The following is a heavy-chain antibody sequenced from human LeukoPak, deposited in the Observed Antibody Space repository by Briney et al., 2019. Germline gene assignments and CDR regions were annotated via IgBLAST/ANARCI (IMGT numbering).Heavy chain of an antibody. J-gene: IGHJ6*03. Sequence: SETLSLTCTVSDDSITMYYWTWIRQPPGKGLEWIGYVDHTGSTKFNPSLNGRVSISRDTSNNFFSLRLRSVTAADTAVYFCARGRVSSGTWYSTYYYFFYLDFWGKETTVTVSS. CDR1: DDSITMYY. CDR3: ARGRVSSGTWYSTYYYFFYLDF. V-gene: IGHV4-59*01. D-gene: IGHD4-11*01. CDR2: VDHTGST.